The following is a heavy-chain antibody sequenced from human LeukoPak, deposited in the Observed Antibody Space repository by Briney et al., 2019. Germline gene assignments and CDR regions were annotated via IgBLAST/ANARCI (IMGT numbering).Heavy chain of an antibody. D-gene: IGHD2-21*02. CDR3: AGHLGDGY. CDR2: IYYSGST. V-gene: IGHV4-39*01. CDR1: GGSISSSSYY. J-gene: IGHJ4*02. Sequence: SETLSLTCTVSGGSISSSSYYWGWVRQPPGKGLEWIGSIYYSGSTYYNPSLKSRVTISVDTSKNQFSLKLSSVTAADTAVYYCAGHLGDGYWGQGTLVTVSS.